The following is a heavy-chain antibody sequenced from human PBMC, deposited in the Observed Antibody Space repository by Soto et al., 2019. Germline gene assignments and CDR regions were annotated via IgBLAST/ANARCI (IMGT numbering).Heavy chain of an antibody. V-gene: IGHV3-11*01. D-gene: IGHD2-15*01. CDR1: GFTFSDYY. CDR3: AGRYCSGGSCRWPLGY. Sequence: PGGSLRLSCAASGFTFSDYYMSWIRQAPGMGLEWVSYISSSGSTIYYADSVKGRFTISRDNAKNSLYLQMNSLRAEDTAVYYCAGRYCSGGSCRWPLGYWGQGTLVTVSS. CDR2: ISSSGSTI. J-gene: IGHJ4*02.